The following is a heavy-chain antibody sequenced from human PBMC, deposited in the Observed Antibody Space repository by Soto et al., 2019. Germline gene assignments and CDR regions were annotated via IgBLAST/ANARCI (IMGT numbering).Heavy chain of an antibody. J-gene: IGHJ5*02. CDR1: GVTFSSYA. V-gene: IGHV1-69*13. Sequence: SVKVSCKASGVTFSSYAISWVRQAPGQGLEWMGGIIPIFGTANYAQKFQGRVTITADEATSTAYMELSSLRSEDTAVYYCARVGIQRRPRVVAGRANPGWFDPWGQGTLVT. CDR3: ARVGIQRRPRVVAGRANPGWFDP. CDR2: IIPIFGTA. D-gene: IGHD2-15*01.